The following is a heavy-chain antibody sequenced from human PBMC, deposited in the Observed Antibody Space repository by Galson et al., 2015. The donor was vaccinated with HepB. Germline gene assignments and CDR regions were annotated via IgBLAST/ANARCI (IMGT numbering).Heavy chain of an antibody. Sequence: SLRLSCAASGFTFSSYAMSWVRQAPGKGLEWVSAISGSGGYIYHADSVKGRFTISRDDSKNTAYLQMNRVRTEDTAVYYCTRLRDLSGYSSSWGQGTLVTVSS. CDR1: GFTFSSYA. J-gene: IGHJ4*02. CDR2: ISGSGGYI. CDR3: TRLRDLSGYSSS. D-gene: IGHD4-11*01. V-gene: IGHV3-23*01.